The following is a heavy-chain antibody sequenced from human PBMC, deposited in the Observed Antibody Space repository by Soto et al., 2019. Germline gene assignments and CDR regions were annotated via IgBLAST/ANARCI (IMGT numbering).Heavy chain of an antibody. J-gene: IGHJ6*02. CDR1: GYSVSSYW. D-gene: IGHD6-13*01. CDR2: IYPGDSDT. V-gene: IGHV5-51*01. CDR3: ARTAAAGKYYYGMDV. Sequence: GESLKSSCKGSGYSVSSYWMGWVRQMTGKGLECMGIIYPGDSDTRYSPSFQGQVTISADKSISTAYLQWSSLKASDTAMYYCARTAAAGKYYYGMDVWGQGTTVTVSS.